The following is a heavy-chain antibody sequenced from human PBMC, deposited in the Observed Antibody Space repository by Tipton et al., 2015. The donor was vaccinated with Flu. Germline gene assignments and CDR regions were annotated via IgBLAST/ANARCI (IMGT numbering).Heavy chain of an antibody. Sequence: TLSLTCTVSGGSISSYYWSWIRQPPGKGLEWIGYIYYSGSTNYNPSLKSRVTISVDTSKNQFSLKLSSVTAADTAVYYCANGIVGAIPDYWGQGTLVTVSS. CDR2: IYYSGST. CDR3: ANGIVGAIPDY. V-gene: IGHV4-59*01. J-gene: IGHJ4*02. D-gene: IGHD1-26*01. CDR1: GGSISSYY.